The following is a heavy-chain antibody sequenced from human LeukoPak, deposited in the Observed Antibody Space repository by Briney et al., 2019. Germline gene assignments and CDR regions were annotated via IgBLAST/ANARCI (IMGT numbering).Heavy chain of an antibody. CDR2: ISAYNGNT. Sequence: VASVKVSCKASGYTFTSYGISWVRQAPGQGLEWMGWISAYNGNTNCAQKLQGRVTMTTDTSTSTAYMELRSLRSDDTAVYYCARDRGYDFWSGWTPVDYWGQGTLVTVSS. CDR3: ARDRGYDFWSGWTPVDY. D-gene: IGHD3-3*01. V-gene: IGHV1-18*01. J-gene: IGHJ4*02. CDR1: GYTFTSYG.